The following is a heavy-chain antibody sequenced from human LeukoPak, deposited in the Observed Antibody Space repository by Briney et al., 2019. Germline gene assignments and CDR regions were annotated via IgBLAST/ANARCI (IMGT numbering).Heavy chain of an antibody. Sequence: ASVKVSCKASGYIFTGYYMHWVRQAPGQGLEWMGWINPNSGGTNYAQKFQGWVTMTRDTSISTAYMELSRLRSDDTAVYYCARGWLSSYGMDVWGQGTTVTVSS. CDR1: GYIFTGYY. CDR3: ARGWLSSYGMDV. CDR2: INPNSGGT. V-gene: IGHV1-2*04. J-gene: IGHJ6*02. D-gene: IGHD3-22*01.